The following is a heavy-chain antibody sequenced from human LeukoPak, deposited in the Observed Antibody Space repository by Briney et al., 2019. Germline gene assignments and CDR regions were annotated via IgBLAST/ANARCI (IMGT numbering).Heavy chain of an antibody. J-gene: IGHJ4*02. Sequence: PSETLSLTCTVSGGSISSGSYYWSWIRQPAGKGLEWIGRIYTSGSTNYNPSLKSRVTISADTSKNQFSLKLSSVTAADTAVYYCARDRPYSSGWYADYWGQGTLVTVSS. D-gene: IGHD6-19*01. CDR2: IYTSGST. V-gene: IGHV4-61*02. CDR3: ARDRPYSSGWYADY. CDR1: GGSISSGSYY.